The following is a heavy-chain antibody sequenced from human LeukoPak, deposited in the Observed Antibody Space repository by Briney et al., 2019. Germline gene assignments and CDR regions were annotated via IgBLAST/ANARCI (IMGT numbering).Heavy chain of an antibody. Sequence: ASVKVSCKASGYTFTGYYMHWVRQAPGQGLEWMGWINPNSGGTNYAQTFQGRVTMTRDTSISTAYMELSRLRSDDTAVYYCARDPGHSYGPDLIDYWGQGTLVTVSS. D-gene: IGHD5-18*01. CDR3: ARDPGHSYGPDLIDY. CDR2: INPNSGGT. V-gene: IGHV1-2*02. CDR1: GYTFTGYY. J-gene: IGHJ4*02.